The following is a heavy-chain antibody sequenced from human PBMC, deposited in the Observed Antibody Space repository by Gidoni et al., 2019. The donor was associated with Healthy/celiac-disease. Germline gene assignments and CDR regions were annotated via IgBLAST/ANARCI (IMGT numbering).Heavy chain of an antibody. Sequence: HVQLQESGPGLVKPSETLSLTCPVPGGSISSYYWSWLRQPPGKGLEWIGYIYYSRSTNYNPSLKSRVTISVDTSKNQFSLKLSSVTAADTAVYYCARQGSGSYDYWGQGTLVTVSS. CDR3: ARQGSGSYDY. CDR1: GGSISSYY. J-gene: IGHJ4*02. D-gene: IGHD1-26*01. V-gene: IGHV4-59*08. CDR2: IYYSRST.